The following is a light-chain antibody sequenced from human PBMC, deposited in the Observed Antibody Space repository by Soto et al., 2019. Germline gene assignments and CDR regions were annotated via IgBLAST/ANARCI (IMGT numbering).Light chain of an antibody. V-gene: IGLV2-14*01. CDR2: EVT. Sequence: QSALTQPASVSGSPVQSITVSFTGSRSDVGSYDYVSWYQQYPCQAPKLLIYEVTNRPSGMSDHFSGSKSENTASLTISGLQAEDEADYDCSSYSRSRSRFVFGTGTKLTVL. CDR1: RSDVGSYDY. CDR3: SSYSRSRSRFV. J-gene: IGLJ1*01.